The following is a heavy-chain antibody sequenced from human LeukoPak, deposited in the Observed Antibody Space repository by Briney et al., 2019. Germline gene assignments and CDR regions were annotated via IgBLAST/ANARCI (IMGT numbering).Heavy chain of an antibody. J-gene: IGHJ3*02. D-gene: IGHD3-10*01. V-gene: IGHV4-4*07. Sequence: SETLSLTCTVSGGSISSYYWSWIRQPAGKGLEWIGRIYTSGSTNYNPSLKSRVTMSVDTSKNQFSLKLSSVTAADTAVYYCARDGVLLWFGELLFAGAFDIWGQGTMVTVSS. CDR1: GGSISSYY. CDR3: ARDGVLLWFGELLFAGAFDI. CDR2: IYTSGST.